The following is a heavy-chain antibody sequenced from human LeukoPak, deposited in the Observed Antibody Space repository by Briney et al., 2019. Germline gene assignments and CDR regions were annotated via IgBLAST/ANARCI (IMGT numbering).Heavy chain of an antibody. V-gene: IGHV1-69*06. CDR2: IIPIFGTA. D-gene: IGHD3-16*02. Sequence: GSSVKVSCKASGGTFSSYAISWVRQAPGQGLEWMGGIIPIFGTASYAQKFQGRVTITADKSTSTAYMELSSLRSEDTAVYYCARQNYDYVWGSYRLESYYFDYWGQGTLVTVSS. CDR1: GGTFSSYA. CDR3: ARQNYDYVWGSYRLESYYFDY. J-gene: IGHJ4*02.